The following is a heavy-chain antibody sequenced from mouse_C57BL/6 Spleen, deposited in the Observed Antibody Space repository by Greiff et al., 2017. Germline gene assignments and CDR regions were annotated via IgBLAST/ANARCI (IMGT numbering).Heavy chain of an antibody. D-gene: IGHD2-1*01. V-gene: IGHV1-26*01. J-gene: IGHJ2*01. CDR1: GYTFTDYY. Sequence: EVQLQQSGPELVKPGASVKISCKASGYTFTDYYMNWVKQSHGKSLEWIGDINPNNGGTSYNQKFKGKATLTVDKSSSTAYMELRRLTSEDSAVYYCAGNHYFDYWGQGTTLTVSS. CDR3: AGNHYFDY. CDR2: INPNNGGT.